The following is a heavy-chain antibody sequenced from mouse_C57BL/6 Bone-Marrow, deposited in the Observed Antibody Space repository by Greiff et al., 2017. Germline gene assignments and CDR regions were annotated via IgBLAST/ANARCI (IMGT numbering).Heavy chain of an antibody. CDR2: ISWDDDK. Sequence: QVPLKVSGPGILQPSHTLSLTCSFSGFSLSTFGMGVGWIRPPSGNGLECLAYISWDDDKYYKPSLKSPPSIFKDTSKNQIFLRSANVDTSAVATYDSARRDYYGSGYGYWGQGTTLTVSS. D-gene: IGHD1-1*01. J-gene: IGHJ2*01. CDR1: GFSLSTFGMG. V-gene: IGHV8-8*01. CDR3: ARRDYYGSGYGY.